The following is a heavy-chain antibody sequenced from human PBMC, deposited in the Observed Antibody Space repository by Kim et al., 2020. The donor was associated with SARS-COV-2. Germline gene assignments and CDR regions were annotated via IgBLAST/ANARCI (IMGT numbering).Heavy chain of an antibody. D-gene: IGHD3-10*01. V-gene: IGHV3-30*04. Sequence: GGSLRLSCAASGFTFSSYAMHWVRQAPGKGLEWVAVISYDGSNKYYADSVKGRFTISRDNSKNTLYLQMNSLRAEDTAVYYCARTPSLWFGELSPPAYFDYWGQGTLVTVSS. CDR3: ARTPSLWFGELSPPAYFDY. CDR1: GFTFSSYA. J-gene: IGHJ4*02. CDR2: ISYDGSNK.